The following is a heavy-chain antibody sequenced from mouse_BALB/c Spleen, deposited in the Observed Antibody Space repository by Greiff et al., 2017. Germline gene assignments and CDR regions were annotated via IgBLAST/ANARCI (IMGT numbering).Heavy chain of an antibody. CDR1: GFSLTSYG. D-gene: IGHD4-1*01. Sequence: QVQLKQSGPGLVAPSQSLSITCTVSGFSLTSYGVHWVRQPPGKGLEWLGVIWAGGSTNYNSALMSRLSISKDNSKSQVFLKMNSLQTDDTAMYYCARDVWDGGFAYWGQGTLVTVSA. V-gene: IGHV2-9*02. J-gene: IGHJ3*01. CDR2: IWAGGST. CDR3: ARDVWDGGFAY.